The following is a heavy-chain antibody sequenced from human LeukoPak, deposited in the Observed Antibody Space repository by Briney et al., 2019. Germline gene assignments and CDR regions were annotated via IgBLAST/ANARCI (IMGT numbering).Heavy chain of an antibody. CDR1: GFTLSDYY. V-gene: IGHV3-11*01. D-gene: IGHD3/OR15-3a*01. Sequence: GGSLRLSCAASGFTLSDYYMSWIRQAPGKGLEWVSYSSSSGGTIYYADSVKGRFAISRDNAKDSLYLQMNSLRAEDTAVYYCARRRDFIDYWGRGTLVTVSS. J-gene: IGHJ4*02. CDR2: SSSSGGTI. CDR3: ARRRDFIDY.